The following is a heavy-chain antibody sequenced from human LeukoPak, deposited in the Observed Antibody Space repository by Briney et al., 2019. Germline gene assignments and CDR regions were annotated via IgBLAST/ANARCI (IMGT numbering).Heavy chain of an antibody. V-gene: IGHV4-59*02. CDR3: ATTKQWLAFES. CDR2: MYYSGTT. CDR1: GASVSSYY. Sequence: KSSETLSLTCTVSGASVSSYYWSWIPPPPGKGLVWIGNMYYSGTTNYNTSPESRVTISLDTSKNQFSLKLSSVSAADPAIYYCATTKQWLAFESWGEGKLVTVS. J-gene: IGHJ4*02. D-gene: IGHD6-19*01.